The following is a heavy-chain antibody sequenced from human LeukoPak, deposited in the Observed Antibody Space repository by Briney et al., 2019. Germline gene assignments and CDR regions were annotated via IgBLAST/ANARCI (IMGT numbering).Heavy chain of an antibody. CDR3: ARTQLDLDGFDI. J-gene: IGHJ3*02. CDR1: GFTFSSYA. CDR2: ISGSGGST. D-gene: IGHD1-1*01. V-gene: IGHV3-23*01. Sequence: GGSLRLSCAASGFTFSSYAMSWVRQAPGKGLEWVSAISGSGGSTYYADSVKGRFTISRDNSKNTLYLQMNSLRAEDTAVYYCARTQLDLDGFDIWGQGTTVTVSS.